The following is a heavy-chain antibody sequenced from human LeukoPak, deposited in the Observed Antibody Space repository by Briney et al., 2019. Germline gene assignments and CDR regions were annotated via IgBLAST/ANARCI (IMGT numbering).Heavy chain of an antibody. D-gene: IGHD6-19*01. Sequence: GGSLRLSCAASGFTFSSYWMSWVRQAPGKGLEWVANIKQDGSEKYYVDSVKGRFTISRDNAKNSLYLQMNSLRAEDTAVYYCASSGWLYYFDYWGQGTLVTVSS. CDR1: GFTFSSYW. CDR2: IKQDGSEK. V-gene: IGHV3-7*01. CDR3: ASSGWLYYFDY. J-gene: IGHJ4*02.